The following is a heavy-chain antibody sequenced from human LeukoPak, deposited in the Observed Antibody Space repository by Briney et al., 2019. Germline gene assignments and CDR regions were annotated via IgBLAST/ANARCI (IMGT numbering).Heavy chain of an antibody. Sequence: ASVKVSCKASGYTFTSYDINWVRQATGQGLEWMGWMNPNSGNTGYAQKFQGRVTITRNTSISTAYMELSSLRSEDTAVYYCARSSHCSGGRCYFVDYWGQGTLVTVSS. V-gene: IGHV1-8*03. CDR3: ARSSHCSGGRCYFVDY. J-gene: IGHJ4*02. D-gene: IGHD2-15*01. CDR2: MNPNSGNT. CDR1: GYTFTSYD.